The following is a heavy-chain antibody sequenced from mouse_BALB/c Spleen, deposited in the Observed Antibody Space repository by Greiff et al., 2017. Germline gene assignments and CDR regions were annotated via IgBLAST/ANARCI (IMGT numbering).Heavy chain of an antibody. Sequence: EVQLVESGGGLVKPGGSLKLSCAASGFTFSSYAMSWVRQTPEKRLEWVASISSGGSTYYPDSVKGRFTISRDNARNILYLQMSSLRSEDTAMYYCATGSLYFDYWGQGTTLTVSS. CDR2: ISSGGST. V-gene: IGHV5-6-5*01. J-gene: IGHJ2*01. D-gene: IGHD6-2*01. CDR1: GFTFSSYA. CDR3: ATGSLYFDY.